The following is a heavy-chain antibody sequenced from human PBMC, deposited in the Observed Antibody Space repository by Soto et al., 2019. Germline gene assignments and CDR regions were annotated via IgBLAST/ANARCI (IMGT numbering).Heavy chain of an antibody. J-gene: IGHJ4*02. CDR2: ISYDGSNK. CDR3: APWFGAFDY. Sequence: QVQLVESGGGVVQPGRSLRLSCAASGFTFSSYGMHWVRQAPGKGLEWVAVISYDGSNKYYADSVKGRFTISRDNSKNTRYLQRNSLSAEDTAVYYCAPWFGAFDYWGQGTLVTVSS. D-gene: IGHD3-10*01. V-gene: IGHV3-30*03. CDR1: GFTFSSYG.